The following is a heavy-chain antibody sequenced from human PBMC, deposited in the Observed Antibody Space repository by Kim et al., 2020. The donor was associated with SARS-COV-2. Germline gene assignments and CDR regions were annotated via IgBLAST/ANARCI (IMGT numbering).Heavy chain of an antibody. Sequence: SETLSLTCAVSGGSISSSNWWSWVRQPPGKGLEWIGEIYHSGSTNYNPSLKSRVTISVDKSKNQFSLKLSSVTAADTAVYYCARDISYDSASGDYWGQGTLVTVSS. D-gene: IGHD3-22*01. CDR2: IYHSGST. CDR3: ARDISYDSASGDY. CDR1: GGSISSSNW. J-gene: IGHJ4*02. V-gene: IGHV4-4*02.